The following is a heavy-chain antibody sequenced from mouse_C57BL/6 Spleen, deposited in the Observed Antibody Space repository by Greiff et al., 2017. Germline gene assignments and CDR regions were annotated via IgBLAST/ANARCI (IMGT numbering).Heavy chain of an antibody. Sequence: VQLQQSGPVLVKPGASVKLSCKASGYTFTDYYMNWVKQSHGKSLEWIGVINPYNGGTSYNQKFKGKATLTVDKSSSTAYMELNSLTSEDSAVYYCARRGYYGIYYAMDYWGQGTSVTVSS. J-gene: IGHJ4*01. CDR3: ARRGYYGIYYAMDY. V-gene: IGHV1-19*01. CDR2: INPYNGGT. D-gene: IGHD1-1*01. CDR1: GYTFTDYY.